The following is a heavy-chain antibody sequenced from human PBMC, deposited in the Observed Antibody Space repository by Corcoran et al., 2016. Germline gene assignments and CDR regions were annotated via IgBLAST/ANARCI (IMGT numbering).Heavy chain of an antibody. CDR2: IYYSGST. Sequence: QVQLQESGPGLVKPSQTLSLTCTVSGGSISSGGYYWSWIRQHPGKGLEWIGYIYYSGSTYYNPSLKSRVTISVDTSKNQFSLKLSSVTAADPAVYYCARVQDIVVVPAAVFFDPWGQGTLVTVSS. V-gene: IGHV4-31*03. D-gene: IGHD2-2*01. CDR1: GGSISSGGYY. J-gene: IGHJ5*02. CDR3: ARVQDIVVVPAAVFFDP.